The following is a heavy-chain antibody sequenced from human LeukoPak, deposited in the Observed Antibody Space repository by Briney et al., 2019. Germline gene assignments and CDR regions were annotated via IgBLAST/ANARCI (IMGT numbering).Heavy chain of an antibody. V-gene: IGHV1-24*01. CDR3: ATQARGYFYY. CDR1: GYTLTQLA. J-gene: IGHJ4*02. Sequence: ASVKVSCKVSGYTLTQLAMHWVRQAPGKGLEWMGGFDPEDGETVYAQKFQDRVAMTEDTSTDTANMELTSLASEGTAVYYCATQARGYFYYWGQGTLVTVSS. CDR2: FDPEDGET.